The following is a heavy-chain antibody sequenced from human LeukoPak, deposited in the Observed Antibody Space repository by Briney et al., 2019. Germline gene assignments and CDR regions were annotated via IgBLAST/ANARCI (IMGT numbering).Heavy chain of an antibody. Sequence: PGGSLRLSCVAFGFDFSDYFMGWIRQAPGKGLEWISYIGTIGGAPYNAESVKGRFTVSRDNAKNSVFLHLNSLRAEDTAMYYCVRASGNWFDPWGQGTRVTVSS. D-gene: IGHD3-10*01. CDR3: VRASGNWFDP. CDR2: IGTIGGAP. J-gene: IGHJ5*02. CDR1: GFDFSDYF. V-gene: IGHV3-11*01.